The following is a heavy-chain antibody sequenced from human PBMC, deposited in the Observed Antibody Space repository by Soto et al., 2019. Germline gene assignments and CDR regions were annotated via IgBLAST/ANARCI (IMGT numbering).Heavy chain of an antibody. V-gene: IGHV4-4*07. Sequence: SETLSLTCTVSGGSISSYYWSWIRQPAGKGLEWSGRIYTSGSTNYNPSLKSRVTMSVDTSKNQFSLKLSSATAADTAVYYCAGGYSSSPLDYWGQGTLVTVSS. CDR3: AGGYSSSPLDY. D-gene: IGHD6-13*01. J-gene: IGHJ4*02. CDR1: GGSISSYY. CDR2: IYTSGST.